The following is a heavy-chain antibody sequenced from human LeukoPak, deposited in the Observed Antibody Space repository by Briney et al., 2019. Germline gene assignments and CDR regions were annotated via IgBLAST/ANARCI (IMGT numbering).Heavy chain of an antibody. CDR2: IHSSGST. D-gene: IGHD3-16*02. J-gene: IGHJ4*02. V-gene: IGHV4-31*03. Sequence: SETLSVTCTVSGGSISSGGSYWSWIRQHPGKGLEWIGYIHSSGSTYYNPSLKSRVTMSVDTSKNQFSLKLSSVTAADTAVYYCARDHRYTNTWHLDYWGQGTLVTVSS. CDR3: ARDHRYTNTWHLDY. CDR1: GGSISSGGSY.